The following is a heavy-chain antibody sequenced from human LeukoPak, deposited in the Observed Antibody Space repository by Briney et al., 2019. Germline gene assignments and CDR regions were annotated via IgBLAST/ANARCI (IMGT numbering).Heavy chain of an antibody. Sequence: GGSLRLSCAVSGFTFSSYGMTWVRQAPGKGLEWVANIKQDGSEKYYVDSVKGRFTISRDNAKNSLYLQMNSLRAEDTAVYYCASLNGGNSHYYYGMDVWGQGTTVTVSS. CDR2: IKQDGSEK. CDR3: ASLNGGNSHYYYGMDV. V-gene: IGHV3-7*01. D-gene: IGHD4-23*01. J-gene: IGHJ6*02. CDR1: GFTFSSYG.